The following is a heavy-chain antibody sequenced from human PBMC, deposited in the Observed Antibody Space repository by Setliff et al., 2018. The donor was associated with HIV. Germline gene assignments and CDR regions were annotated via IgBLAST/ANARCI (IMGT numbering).Heavy chain of an antibody. V-gene: IGHV7-4-1*02. Sequence: ASVKVSCKASGYTFINYAINWVRQAPGQGLEWMGWVNTHTGSPTYAQAFPGRFVFSVDTSITTAYLEITSLKAEDTAVYYCARALYGDYGGDLNCLDPWGQGTLVTVSS. CDR3: ARALYGDYGGDLNCLDP. J-gene: IGHJ5*02. D-gene: IGHD4-17*01. CDR2: VNTHTGSP. CDR1: GYTFINYA.